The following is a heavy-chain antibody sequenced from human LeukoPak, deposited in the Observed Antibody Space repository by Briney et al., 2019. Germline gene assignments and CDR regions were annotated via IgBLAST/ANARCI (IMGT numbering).Heavy chain of an antibody. Sequence: PGGSLRLSCTVSGFTVSSNSMSWVRQAPGKGLEWVSYISSRATAIYYADSVKGRFTISRDNAKNSLYLQMNSLRAEDTAVYYCARDFGRYFFDYWGQGTLVTVSS. CDR2: ISSRATAI. D-gene: IGHD3-10*01. V-gene: IGHV3-48*04. J-gene: IGHJ4*02. CDR3: ARDFGRYFFDY. CDR1: GFTVSSNS.